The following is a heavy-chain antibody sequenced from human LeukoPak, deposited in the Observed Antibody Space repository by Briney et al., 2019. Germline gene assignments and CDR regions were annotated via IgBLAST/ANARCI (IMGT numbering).Heavy chain of an antibody. CDR1: GYTFTSYD. CDR3: ARGNVDTAMVDDFDY. CDR2: MNPNSGNT. V-gene: IGHV1-8*03. Sequence: ASVKVSCKASGYTFTSYDINWVRQATGQGLEWMGWMNPNSGNTGYAQKFQGRVTITRNTYISTAYMELSSLRSEDTAVYYCARGNVDTAMVDDFDYWGQGTLVTVSS. D-gene: IGHD5-18*01. J-gene: IGHJ4*02.